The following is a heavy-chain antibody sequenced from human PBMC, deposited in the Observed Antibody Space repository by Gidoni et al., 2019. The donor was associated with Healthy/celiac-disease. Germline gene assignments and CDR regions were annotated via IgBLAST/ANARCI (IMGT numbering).Heavy chain of an antibody. Sequence: EVQLVESGGGLVKPGGSLRLSCPASGFPFSNAWLSWVRQAPVTGLEWVGRIKSKTDGGTTDYAAPVKGRFTISRDDSKNTLYLQMNSLKTEDTAVYYCTWFNFYYYGMDVWGQGTTVTVSS. V-gene: IGHV3-15*01. CDR3: TWFNFYYYGMDV. CDR1: GFPFSNAW. J-gene: IGHJ6*02. D-gene: IGHD3-10*01. CDR2: IKSKTDGGTT.